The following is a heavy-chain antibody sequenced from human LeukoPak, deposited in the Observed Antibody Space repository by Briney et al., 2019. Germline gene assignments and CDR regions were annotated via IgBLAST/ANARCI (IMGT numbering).Heavy chain of an antibody. D-gene: IGHD5-24*01. CDR3: ARGLRESYYYYMDV. CDR1: GVSISSSYSY. V-gene: IGHV4-39*07. Sequence: SETLSLTCTVSGVSISSSYSYWGWIRQPPGMGLEWIGSIYYTGNTYYNASLKSRVTISVDTSKNQFSLKLSSVTAADTAVYYCARGLRESYYYYMDVWGKGTTVTVSS. J-gene: IGHJ6*03. CDR2: IYYTGNT.